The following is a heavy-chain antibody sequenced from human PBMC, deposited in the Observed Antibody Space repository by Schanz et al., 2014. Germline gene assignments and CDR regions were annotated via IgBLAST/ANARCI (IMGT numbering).Heavy chain of an antibody. CDR2: ISGSSIHK. D-gene: IGHD3-3*01. J-gene: IGHJ6*02. CDR1: GFTFSDYY. V-gene: IGHV3-11*03. CDR3: ARFLARYQYYGVDV. Sequence: PGGSLRLSCAASGFTFSDYYMARIRQAPGKGLERVSHISGSSIHKNYADSVKGRFSISRDNGETSVYLQINSLRVEDTAVYYCARFLARYQYYGVDVWGQGTTVIVS.